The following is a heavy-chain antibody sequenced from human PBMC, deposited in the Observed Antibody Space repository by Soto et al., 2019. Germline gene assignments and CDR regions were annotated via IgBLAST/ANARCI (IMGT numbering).Heavy chain of an antibody. D-gene: IGHD3-3*01. CDR2: ISWNSGSI. Sequence: GGSLRLSCAASGFTFDDYAMHWVRQAPGKGLEWVSGISWNSGSIGYADSVKGRFTISRDNAKNSLYLQMNSLRAEDTALYYCAKEGLAGGITIFGVVPGYYYYMDVWGKGTTVTVSS. CDR3: AKEGLAGGITIFGVVPGYYYYMDV. V-gene: IGHV3-9*01. J-gene: IGHJ6*03. CDR1: GFTFDDYA.